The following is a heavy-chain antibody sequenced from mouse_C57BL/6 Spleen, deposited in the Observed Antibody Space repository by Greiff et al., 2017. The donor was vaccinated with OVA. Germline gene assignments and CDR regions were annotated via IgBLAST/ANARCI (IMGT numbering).Heavy chain of an antibody. J-gene: IGHJ3*01. V-gene: IGHV1-82*01. Sequence: QVQLQQSGPELVKPGASVKISCKASGYAFSSSWMNWVKQRPGKGLEWIGRIYPGDGDTNYNGKFKGKATLTADKSSSTAYMQLSSLTSEDSAVYFCAREEVYYGYDGVAYWGQGTLVTVSA. CDR2: IYPGDGDT. CDR1: GYAFSSSW. CDR3: AREEVYYGYDGVAY. D-gene: IGHD2-2*01.